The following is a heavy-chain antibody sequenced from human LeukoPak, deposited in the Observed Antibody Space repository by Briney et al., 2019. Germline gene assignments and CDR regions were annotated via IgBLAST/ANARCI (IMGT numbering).Heavy chain of an antibody. V-gene: IGHV3-23*01. J-gene: IGHJ6*02. D-gene: IGHD6-13*01. CDR2: ISGSGDGT. CDR3: ARDSPPRGGVWSSWYEDYYYYGMDV. CDR1: GFTFSNYA. Sequence: GGSLRLSCAASGFTFSNYAMSWVRQAPGKGLEWVSAISGSGDGTYSADSVKGRFTISRDNSKNTLYLQMNSLRAEDTAVYYCARDSPPRGGVWSSWYEDYYYYGMDVWGQGTTVTVSS.